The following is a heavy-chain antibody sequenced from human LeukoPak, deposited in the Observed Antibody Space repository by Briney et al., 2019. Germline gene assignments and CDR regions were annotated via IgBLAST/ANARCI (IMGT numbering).Heavy chain of an antibody. J-gene: IGHJ4*02. Sequence: KPSETLSLTCGVFGGSFSYYHWTWIRQPPGKALEWIGEIVHTGSATYNPSLTRRVTISADTSKQQFSLKMTSVTAADTAFYYCARGTDRLTSAFYWLWGQGTLVPVS. CDR1: GGSFSYYH. CDR2: IVHTGSA. D-gene: IGHD6-19*01. CDR3: ARGTDRLTSAFYWL. V-gene: IGHV4-34*01.